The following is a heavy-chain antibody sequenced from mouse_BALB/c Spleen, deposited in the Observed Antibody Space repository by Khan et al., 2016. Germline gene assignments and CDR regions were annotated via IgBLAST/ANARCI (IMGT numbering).Heavy chain of an antibody. CDR3: ARVYSYAMDY. V-gene: IGHV7-3*02. D-gene: IGHD2-1*01. J-gene: IGHJ4*01. CDR1: GFTFTDYY. Sequence: EVQLQESGGGLVQPGGSLRLSCATSGFTFTDYYMSWVRQPPGKALEWLGFIRNKANGYTTEYSASVKGRFTISRDNSQSILYLQMNTLRAEDSATYYCARVYSYAMDYWGQGTSVTVSS. CDR2: IRNKANGYTT.